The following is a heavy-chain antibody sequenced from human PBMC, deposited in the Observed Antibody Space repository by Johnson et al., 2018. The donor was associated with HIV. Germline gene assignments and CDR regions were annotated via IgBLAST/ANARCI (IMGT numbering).Heavy chain of an antibody. D-gene: IGHD5-12*01. Sequence: VQLVESGGGVVGPGGSLRLSCTASGFTFDDYGMNWVRQAPGKGLEWVSGISWNSGSIGYADSVKGRFTISRDNAKNTLYLQMSSLGPEDTAVYYCSRHSPRGYIGYDAFDIWGQGTMVTVSS. CDR1: GFTFDDYG. CDR2: ISWNSGSI. V-gene: IGHV3-20*04. CDR3: SRHSPRGYIGYDAFDI. J-gene: IGHJ3*02.